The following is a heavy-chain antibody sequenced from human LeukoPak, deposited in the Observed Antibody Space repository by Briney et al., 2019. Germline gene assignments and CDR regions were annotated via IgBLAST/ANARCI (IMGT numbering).Heavy chain of an antibody. D-gene: IGHD3/OR15-3a*01. CDR2: TYYSGST. Sequence: SETLSLTCTVSGASITSSYNNGAGTPHPPGKGLEWIGSTYYSGSTYYNPSLKSRVAISVDTSKNQFSLKLRSVTAADTAVYYCARHFGTWGQGTLVTVSS. CDR1: GASITSSYNN. V-gene: IGHV4-39*01. CDR3: ARHFGT. J-gene: IGHJ4*02.